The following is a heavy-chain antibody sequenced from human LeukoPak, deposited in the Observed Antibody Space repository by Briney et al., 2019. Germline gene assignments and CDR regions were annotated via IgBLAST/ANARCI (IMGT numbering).Heavy chain of an antibody. J-gene: IGHJ4*02. D-gene: IGHD3-16*01. CDR1: GGSIGRYW. CDR2: IYYSGYT. CDR3: ARGGFRACDY. V-gene: IGHV4-59*08. Sequence: TSETLSLTCSVSGGSIGRYWWSWIRQPPGKGLELIGYIYYSGYTNYNPSLKSRVTISLDTSKNQFSLKLSSVTAADTAMYYCARGGFRACDYWGQGTLVTVSS.